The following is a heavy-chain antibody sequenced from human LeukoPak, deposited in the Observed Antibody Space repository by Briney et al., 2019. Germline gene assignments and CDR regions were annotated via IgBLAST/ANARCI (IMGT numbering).Heavy chain of an antibody. CDR3: AKDPSFYCGGDCYTIDY. V-gene: IGHV3-30*18. J-gene: IGHJ4*02. CDR2: ISYDGSNK. D-gene: IGHD2-21*02. CDR1: GFTFSSYG. Sequence: PGGSLRLSCAASGFTFSSYGMHWVRQAPGKGLEWVAVISYDGSNKYYADSVKGRFTISRDNSKNTLYLQMNSLRAEDTAVYYCAKDPSFYCGGDCYTIDYWGQGTLVTVSS.